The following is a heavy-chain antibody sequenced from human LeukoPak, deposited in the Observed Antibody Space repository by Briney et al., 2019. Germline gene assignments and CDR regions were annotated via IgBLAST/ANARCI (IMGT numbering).Heavy chain of an antibody. J-gene: IGHJ4*02. Sequence: SVKVSCKASGGTFSSYAISWVRQAPGQGLEWMGGIIPIFGSANYAQKFQGRVTITADESTSTAYMELSSLRSEDTAVYYCARVQVSDDNWGFFDYWGQGTLVTVSS. V-gene: IGHV1-69*13. CDR3: ARVQVSDDNWGFFDY. D-gene: IGHD1-1*01. CDR2: IIPIFGSA. CDR1: GGTFSSYA.